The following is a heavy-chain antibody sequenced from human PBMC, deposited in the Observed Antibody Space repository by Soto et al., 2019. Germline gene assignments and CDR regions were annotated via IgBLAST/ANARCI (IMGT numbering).Heavy chain of an antibody. D-gene: IGHD3-22*01. CDR3: ARGGAGYYPPLYYYYGMDV. J-gene: IGHJ6*02. Sequence: SETLSLTCTVSGGSISSGGYYWSWIRQHPGKGLEWIGYIYYSGSTYYNPSLRSRVTISVDTSKNQFSLKLSSVTAADTAVYYCARGGAGYYPPLYYYYGMDVWGQGTTVTV. CDR2: IYYSGST. CDR1: GGSISSGGYY. V-gene: IGHV4-31*03.